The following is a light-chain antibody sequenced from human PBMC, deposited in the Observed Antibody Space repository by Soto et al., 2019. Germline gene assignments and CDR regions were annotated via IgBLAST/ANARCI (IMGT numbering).Light chain of an antibody. J-gene: IGLJ2*01. CDR1: SSNIGAGYD. CDR2: GNY. CDR3: QTYDSSLSAVV. V-gene: IGLV1-40*01. Sequence: QSVLTQTPSVSGAPGQRVTISCTGTSSNIGAGYDVQWYKQLPGTAPKLLIYGNYNRPSGVPDRFSGSKSGTSASLAITGLQAEDEAHYYCQTYDSSLSAVVFGGGTKLTVL.